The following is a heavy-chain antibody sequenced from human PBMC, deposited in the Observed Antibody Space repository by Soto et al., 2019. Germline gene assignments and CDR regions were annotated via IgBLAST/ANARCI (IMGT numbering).Heavy chain of an antibody. CDR2: IYYSGST. CDR1: GGSISSYY. Sequence: SETLSLTCTVSGGSISSYYWSWIRQPPGKGLEWIGYIYYSGSTNYNPSLKSRVTISVDTSKNQFSLKLSSVTAADTAVYYCARHLTLYYYYYMDVWGKGTTVTVSS. V-gene: IGHV4-59*08. J-gene: IGHJ6*03. CDR3: ARHLTLYYYYYMDV.